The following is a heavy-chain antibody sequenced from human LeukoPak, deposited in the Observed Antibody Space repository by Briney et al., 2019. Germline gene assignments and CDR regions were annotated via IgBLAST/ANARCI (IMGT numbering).Heavy chain of an antibody. J-gene: IGHJ4*02. CDR1: GFTFSSYS. V-gene: IGHV3-48*01. CDR2: ISSSATSI. CDR3: ARGSIVGGGSRFDY. Sequence: PGGSLRLSCAASGFTFSSYSMNWVRQAPGKGLEWVSYISSSATSIYYADSVKGQFTISRDNAKNSLYLQMNSLRVEDTAVYYCARGSIVGGGSRFDYWGQGTLVTVSS. D-gene: IGHD1-26*01.